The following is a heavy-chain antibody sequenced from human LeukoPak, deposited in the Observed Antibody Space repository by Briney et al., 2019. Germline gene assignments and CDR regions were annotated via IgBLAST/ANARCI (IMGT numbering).Heavy chain of an antibody. CDR3: ARASSSWSYFDY. J-gene: IGHJ4*02. CDR1: GGSFSGYY. V-gene: IGHV4-34*01. Sequence: SETLSLTCAVYGGSFSGYYWSWIRQPPGKGLEWIGEINHSGSANYNPSLKSRVTISVDTSKNQFSLKLSSVTAADTAVYYCARASSSWSYFDYWGQGTLSPSPQ. CDR2: INHSGSA. D-gene: IGHD6-13*01.